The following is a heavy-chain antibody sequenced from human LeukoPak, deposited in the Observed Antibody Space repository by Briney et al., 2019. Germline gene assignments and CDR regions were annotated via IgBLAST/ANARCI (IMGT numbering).Heavy chain of an antibody. CDR3: ARDPYYYDSGSFAAFDI. CDR1: GFTFSSYS. Sequence: GGSLRLSCAASGFTFSSYSMNWVRQAPGKGLEWVSYISSSSSTIYYADSVKGRFTISRDNAENSLYLQMDSLRAEDTAVYYCARDPYYYDSGSFAAFDIWGQGTMVTVSS. J-gene: IGHJ3*02. D-gene: IGHD3-10*01. CDR2: ISSSSSTI. V-gene: IGHV3-48*04.